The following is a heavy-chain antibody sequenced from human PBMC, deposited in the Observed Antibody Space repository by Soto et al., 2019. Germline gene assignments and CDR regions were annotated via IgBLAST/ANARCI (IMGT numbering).Heavy chain of an antibody. CDR3: AKANPPGTEVAGTGY. D-gene: IGHD6-19*01. CDR2: ISGSGGST. Sequence: VQLLESGGGLVRPGESLRLSCVASGFTFSSYAMTWVRQAPGKGLEWVSVISGSGGSTYYADSMKGRFTISRDNSKNTLYLQMNRLRAEDTAVYYCAKANPPGTEVAGTGYWGQGTLVTVSS. V-gene: IGHV3-23*01. CDR1: GFTFSSYA. J-gene: IGHJ4*02.